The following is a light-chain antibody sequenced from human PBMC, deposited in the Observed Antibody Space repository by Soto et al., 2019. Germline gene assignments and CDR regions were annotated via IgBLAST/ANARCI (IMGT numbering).Light chain of an antibody. V-gene: IGLV2-18*02. Sequence: QSVLTQPPSVSGSPGQSVTISCTGTSSDVGSYNRVSWYQQPPGTAPKLMISEVSNRPSGVPDRFSGSKSGNTASLTISGLQAEDEADYYCSSYTGSSTYVFGNGTKVTVL. CDR3: SSYTGSSTYV. CDR2: EVS. J-gene: IGLJ1*01. CDR1: SSDVGSYNR.